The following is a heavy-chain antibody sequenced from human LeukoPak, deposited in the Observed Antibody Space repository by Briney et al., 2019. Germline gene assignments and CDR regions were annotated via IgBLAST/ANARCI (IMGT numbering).Heavy chain of an antibody. CDR1: GGSISSYY. D-gene: IGHD6-19*01. CDR2: IYYSGST. Sequence: PSETLSLTCTVSGGSISSYYWSWIRQPPGKGLEWIGYIYYSGSTNYNPSLKSRVTISVDTSKNQFSLKLSSVTAADTAVYYCARQSGFRYSSGSFDYWGQGTLVTVSS. V-gene: IGHV4-59*08. CDR3: ARQSGFRYSSGSFDY. J-gene: IGHJ4*02.